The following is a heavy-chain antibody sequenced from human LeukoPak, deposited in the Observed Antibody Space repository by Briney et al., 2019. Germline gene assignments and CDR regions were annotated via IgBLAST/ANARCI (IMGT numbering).Heavy chain of an antibody. J-gene: IGHJ4*02. CDR1: GFTFDDYT. CDR3: AKDISLRGWLHFDY. Sequence: PGGSLRLSCAASGFTFDDYTMHWVRQAPGKGLEWVSLISWDGGSTYYADSVTGRFTISRDNSKNSLYLQMNSLRTEDTALYYCAKDISLRGWLHFDYWGQGTLVTVSS. V-gene: IGHV3-43*01. CDR2: ISWDGGST. D-gene: IGHD5-18*01.